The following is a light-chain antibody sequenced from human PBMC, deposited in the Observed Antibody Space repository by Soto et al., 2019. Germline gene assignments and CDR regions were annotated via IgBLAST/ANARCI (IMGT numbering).Light chain of an antibody. Sequence: QSVLTQPPSVSGAPGQRVTISCTGSSSKIGAGYDVHWYQQLPGTAPKLLIYAISNRPSGVPDRFSGSKSGTSASLAITGLQAEDEADYYCQSYDSSLSPYVFGTGTKLTVL. CDR2: AIS. CDR1: SSKIGAGYD. J-gene: IGLJ1*01. V-gene: IGLV1-40*01. CDR3: QSYDSSLSPYV.